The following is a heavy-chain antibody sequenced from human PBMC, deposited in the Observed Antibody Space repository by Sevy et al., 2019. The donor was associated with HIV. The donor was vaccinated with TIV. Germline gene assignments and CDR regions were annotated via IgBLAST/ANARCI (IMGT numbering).Heavy chain of an antibody. CDR1: GFTFSNYA. CDR2: ISGSGGRT. V-gene: IGHV3-23*01. Sequence: GGSLRLSCAASGFTFSNYAMNWVRQAPGKGLEWVSGISGSGGRTYYADSVKGRFTISRDKSKNTVYLQMNSPRAEDTAVYYCAKVGTPLIRYYFDYWGQGTLVTVSS. D-gene: IGHD1-1*01. J-gene: IGHJ4*02. CDR3: AKVGTPLIRYYFDY.